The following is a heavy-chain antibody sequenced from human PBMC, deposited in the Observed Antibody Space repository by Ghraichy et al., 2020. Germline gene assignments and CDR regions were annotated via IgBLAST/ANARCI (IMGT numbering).Heavy chain of an antibody. Sequence: SETLSLTCAVYGGSFSGYYWSWIRQPPGKGLEWIGEINHSGSTNYNPSLKSRVTISVDTSKNQFSLKLSSVTAADTAVYYCARGGGIVVVPAAMDYGMDVWGQGTTVTVSS. CDR2: INHSGST. J-gene: IGHJ6*02. D-gene: IGHD2-2*01. CDR1: GGSFSGYY. V-gene: IGHV4-34*01. CDR3: ARGGGIVVVPAAMDYGMDV.